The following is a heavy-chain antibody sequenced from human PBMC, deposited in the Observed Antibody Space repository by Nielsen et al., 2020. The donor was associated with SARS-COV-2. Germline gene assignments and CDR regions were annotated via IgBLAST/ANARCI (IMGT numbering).Heavy chain of an antibody. Sequence: GGSLRLSCAASRFTFSSYALEWVRQAPGKGLEWVSAISGSGGSTYYADSVKGRFTISRDNSKNTLYLQMNSLRAEDTAVYYCAKELPEEMATIRAFGYWGQGTLVTVSS. CDR1: RFTFSSYA. CDR3: AKELPEEMATIRAFGY. V-gene: IGHV3-23*01. CDR2: ISGSGGST. D-gene: IGHD5-24*01. J-gene: IGHJ4*02.